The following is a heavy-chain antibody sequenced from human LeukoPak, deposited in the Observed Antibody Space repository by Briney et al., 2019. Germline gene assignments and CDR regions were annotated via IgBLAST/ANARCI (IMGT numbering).Heavy chain of an antibody. CDR3: ARVSPSSWYNYYYYYMDV. CDR1: GYSFTSYW. CDR2: IYPGDSDT. D-gene: IGHD6-13*01. V-gene: IGHV5-51*01. J-gene: IGHJ6*03. Sequence: GESLKISCKNSGYSFTSYWIAWVRQMPGKGLEWMGIIYPGDSDTRYSPSFQGQVTISADKSTSTAYLQWSSLKASDTAIYYCARVSPSSWYNYYYYYMDVWGKGTTVTVSS.